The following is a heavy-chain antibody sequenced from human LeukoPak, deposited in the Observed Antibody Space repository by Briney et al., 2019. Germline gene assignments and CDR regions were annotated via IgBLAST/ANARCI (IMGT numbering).Heavy chain of an antibody. D-gene: IGHD2-15*01. CDR2: INPGDGAT. J-gene: IGHJ4*02. Sequence: GASVKVSCKASGYTFTSYNMHWVRQAPGQGLEWMGIINPGDGATTYAQKFQVRLTMTRDMSTSTVYMELSSLRLEDTAVYYCAKDSGAWSFDYWGQGTLVTVSS. CDR3: AKDSGAWSFDY. CDR1: GYTFTSYN. V-gene: IGHV1-46*01.